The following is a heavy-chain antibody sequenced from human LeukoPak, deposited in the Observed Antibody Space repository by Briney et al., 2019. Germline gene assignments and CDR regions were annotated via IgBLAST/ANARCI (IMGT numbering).Heavy chain of an antibody. J-gene: IGHJ4*02. Sequence: GRSLRLSCAASGFTFSSYGMHWVRQAPGKGLEWVAVIWYDGSNKYYADSVKGRFTISRDNSKNTLYLQMNSLRAEDTAVYYCAKGAQVGATSLFDYWGQGTLVTVSS. CDR3: AKGAQVGATSLFDY. V-gene: IGHV3-33*06. D-gene: IGHD1-26*01. CDR2: IWYDGSNK. CDR1: GFTFSSYG.